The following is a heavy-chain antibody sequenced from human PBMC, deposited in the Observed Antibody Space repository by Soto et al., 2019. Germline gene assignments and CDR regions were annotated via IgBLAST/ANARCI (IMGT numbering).Heavy chain of an antibody. CDR2: IGTAGDT. V-gene: IGHV3-13*01. CDR3: ARGAKYCSGGSCYSGFYYYGMDV. D-gene: IGHD2-15*01. J-gene: IGHJ6*02. CDR1: GFTFSSYD. Sequence: EVQLVESGGGLVQPGGSLRLSCAASGFTFSSYDMHWVRQATGKGLEWVSAIGTAGDTYYPGSVKGRFTISRENAKNSLYLQMNSVRAGDTAVYYCARGAKYCSGGSCYSGFYYYGMDVWGQGTTVTVSS.